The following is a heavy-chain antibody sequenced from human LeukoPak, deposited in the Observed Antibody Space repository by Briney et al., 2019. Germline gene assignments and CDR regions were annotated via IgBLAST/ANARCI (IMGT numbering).Heavy chain of an antibody. Sequence: GGSLRLSCAASGFTFSNYPMHWVRQAPGKGLEWVAFIRYDGSNKYYADSVKGRFTISRDNSKNTLYLQMNSLRAEDTAVYYCAKDLTIAASSYYFDYWGQGTLVTVSS. J-gene: IGHJ4*02. V-gene: IGHV3-30*02. CDR3: AKDLTIAASSYYFDY. CDR2: IRYDGSNK. D-gene: IGHD6-13*01. CDR1: GFTFSNYP.